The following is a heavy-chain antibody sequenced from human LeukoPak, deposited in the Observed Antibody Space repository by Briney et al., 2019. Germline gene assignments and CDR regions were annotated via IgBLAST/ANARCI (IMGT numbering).Heavy chain of an antibody. CDR2: ISGNGGST. J-gene: IGHJ4*02. CDR3: AKASAGNFAY. V-gene: IGHV3-23*01. Sequence: GGSLRLSCAASGFTFTSYAMAWVRQAPGKGLEWVSSISGNGGSTYYADSVKGRFTISRDNSKNTLDLQMNSLRAEDTAVYYCAKASAGNFAYWGQGTLVTVSS. D-gene: IGHD6-13*01. CDR1: GFTFTSYA.